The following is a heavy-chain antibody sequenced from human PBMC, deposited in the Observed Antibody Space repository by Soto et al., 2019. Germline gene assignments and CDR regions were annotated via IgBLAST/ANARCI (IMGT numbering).Heavy chain of an antibody. CDR3: AKSCLTLKPGHFDY. V-gene: IGHV3-23*01. CDR2: ISGSGGST. Sequence: VWSLRLSCAASGFTFSSYAMSWVRQAPGKGLEWVSAISGSGGSTYYADSVKGRFTISRDNSKNTLYLQMNSLRAEDTAVYYCAKSCLTLKPGHFDYWGQGTMVTVSA. CDR1: GFTFSSYA. J-gene: IGHJ4*02.